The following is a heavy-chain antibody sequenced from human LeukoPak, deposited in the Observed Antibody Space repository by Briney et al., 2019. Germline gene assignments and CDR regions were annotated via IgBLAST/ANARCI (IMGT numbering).Heavy chain of an antibody. Sequence: PSETLSLTCTVSGGSISIYYWSWIRQSAGKGLEWIGSIYYSGSTYYNPSLKSRVTISVDTSKNQFSLKLSSVTAADTAVYYCARGHYDYVWGSYRYRGGYFDYWGQGTLVTVSS. CDR2: IYYSGST. V-gene: IGHV4-4*07. CDR1: GGSISIYY. CDR3: ARGHYDYVWGSYRYRGGYFDY. D-gene: IGHD3-16*02. J-gene: IGHJ4*02.